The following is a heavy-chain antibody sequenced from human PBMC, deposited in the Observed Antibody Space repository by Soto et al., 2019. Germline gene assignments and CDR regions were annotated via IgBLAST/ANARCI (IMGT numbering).Heavy chain of an antibody. D-gene: IGHD2-15*01. CDR2: ISSSAYST. CDR3: AKGKLGYCSGGSCYYNGLDV. J-gene: IGHJ6*02. V-gene: IGHV3-23*01. CDR1: GFTFSSHA. Sequence: EVQLLESGGGLVQPGRSLRLSCAASGFTFSSHAMSWVRQAPGKGLEWVSTISSSAYSTYYADSVKGRFTISRDNSKNTLYLQMNSLRAEDTALYYCAKGKLGYCSGGSCYYNGLDVWGQGTTVTVSS.